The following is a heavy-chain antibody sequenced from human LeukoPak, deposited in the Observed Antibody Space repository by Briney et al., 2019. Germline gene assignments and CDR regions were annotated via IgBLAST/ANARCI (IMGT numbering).Heavy chain of an antibody. Sequence: GSSVTVSCKASGGTFSSYAISWVRQAPGQGLEWMGGIIPIFGTANYAQKFQGRVTITADESTSTAYMELSSLRSEDTAVYYCATGYCSSTSCRYFDYWGQGTLVTVSS. D-gene: IGHD2-2*01. CDR2: IIPIFGTA. CDR1: GGTFSSYA. CDR3: ATGYCSSTSCRYFDY. V-gene: IGHV1-69*01. J-gene: IGHJ4*02.